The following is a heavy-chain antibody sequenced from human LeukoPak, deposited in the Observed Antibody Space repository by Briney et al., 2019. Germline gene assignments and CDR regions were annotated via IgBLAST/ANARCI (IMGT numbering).Heavy chain of an antibody. D-gene: IGHD3-3*01. Sequence: ASVTVSCKASGYTFTGYYMHWVRQAPGQGLEWMGWINPNSGGTNYAQKFQGRVTMTRDTSISTAYMELSRLRSDDTAVYYCARGPTLRFLEWLSIDYWGQGTLVTVSS. CDR3: ARGPTLRFLEWLSIDY. V-gene: IGHV1-2*02. CDR2: INPNSGGT. J-gene: IGHJ4*02. CDR1: GYTFTGYY.